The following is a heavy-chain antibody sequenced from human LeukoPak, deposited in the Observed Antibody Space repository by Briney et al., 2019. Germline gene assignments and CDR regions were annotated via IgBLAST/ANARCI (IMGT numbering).Heavy chain of an antibody. J-gene: IGHJ4*02. Sequence: ASVKVSCKASGYTFTSYGISWVRQGPGQGLEWMGWISAYNGNTNYAQKLQGRVTMTTDTSTSTAYMELRSLRSDDTAVYYCARDNIPGTMVRGVIPFDYWGQGTLVTVSS. CDR3: ARDNIPGTMVRGVIPFDY. CDR1: GYTFTSYG. CDR2: ISAYNGNT. D-gene: IGHD3-10*01. V-gene: IGHV1-18*01.